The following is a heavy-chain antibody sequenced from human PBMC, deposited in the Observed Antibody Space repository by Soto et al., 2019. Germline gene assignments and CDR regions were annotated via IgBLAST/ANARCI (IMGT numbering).Heavy chain of an antibody. J-gene: IGHJ3*02. CDR1: GGTFSSYT. V-gene: IGHV1-69*02. CDR3: AGAVLDAFDI. D-gene: IGHD1-1*01. CDR2: IIPILGIA. Sequence: QVQLVQSGAEVKKPGSSVKVSCKASGGTFSSYTISWVRQAPGQGLEWKGRIIPILGIANYAQKFQGRVTITADKSTSTAYMELSSLRSEDTAVYYCAGAVLDAFDIWGQGTMVTVSS.